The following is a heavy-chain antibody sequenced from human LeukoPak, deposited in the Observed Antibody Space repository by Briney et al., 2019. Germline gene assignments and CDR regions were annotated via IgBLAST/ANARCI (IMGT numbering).Heavy chain of an antibody. CDR1: GGSISSGDYY. Sequence: SETLSLTCTVSGGSISSGDYYWSWIRQPPGKGLEWIGYIYYSGSTYYNPSLKSRVTISVDTSKNQFSLKLSSVTAADTAVYYCARSTYYDYVWGSYRSGDFDYWGQGTLVTVSS. CDR3: ARSTYYDYVWGSYRSGDFDY. V-gene: IGHV4-30-4*01. D-gene: IGHD3-16*02. CDR2: IYYSGST. J-gene: IGHJ4*02.